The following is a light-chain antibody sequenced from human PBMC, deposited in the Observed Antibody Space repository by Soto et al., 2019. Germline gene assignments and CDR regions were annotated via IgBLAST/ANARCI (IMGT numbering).Light chain of an antibody. V-gene: IGKV3-20*01. CDR2: GAS. CDR3: QQYRSSPLT. Sequence: EIVLTQSPGTLSLSPGERATLSFRASQSVSSSYLAWYQQKHGQAPRLLIYGASSRGTGIPDRFSGSGSVTDFSLTISRLEPEAFAVYYCQQYRSSPLTFGQGTRMEIK. J-gene: IGKJ5*01. CDR1: QSVSSSY.